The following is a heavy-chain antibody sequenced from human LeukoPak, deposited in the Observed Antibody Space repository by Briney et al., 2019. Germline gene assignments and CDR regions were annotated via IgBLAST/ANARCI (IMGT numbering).Heavy chain of an antibody. J-gene: IGHJ4*02. D-gene: IGHD3-22*01. CDR1: VGSLSSGGYY. Sequence: SETLSLTCTVSVGSLSSGGYYWSWIRQHPGKGLEWIGYIYYSVSTYYNPSLKSRVTISVDTSKNQFSLKLSSVTAADTAVYYCAREDDSSGSLDYWGQGTLVTVSS. CDR2: IYYSVST. CDR3: AREDDSSGSLDY. V-gene: IGHV4-31*03.